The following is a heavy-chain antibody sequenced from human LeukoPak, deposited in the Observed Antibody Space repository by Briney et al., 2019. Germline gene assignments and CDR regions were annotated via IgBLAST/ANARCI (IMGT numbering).Heavy chain of an antibody. D-gene: IGHD6-13*01. Sequence: ASVEVSCKASGYTFTSYGISWVRQAPGQGLEWMGWISAYNGNTNYAQKLQGRVTMTTDTSTSTAYMELRSLRSDDTAVYYCAREQQLVSFFDYWGQGTLVTVSS. CDR1: GYTFTSYG. J-gene: IGHJ4*02. CDR3: AREQQLVSFFDY. CDR2: ISAYNGNT. V-gene: IGHV1-18*01.